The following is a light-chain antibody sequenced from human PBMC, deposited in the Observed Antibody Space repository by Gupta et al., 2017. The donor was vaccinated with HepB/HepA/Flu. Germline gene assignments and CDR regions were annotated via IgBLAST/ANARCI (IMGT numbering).Light chain of an antibody. J-gene: IGKJ2*01. V-gene: IGKV3-15*01. CDR2: GAS. CDR3: QQYNNCPYT. CDR1: QSVSSN. Sequence: ELVMTKSPATLSVSPGERSTLSCRASQSVSSNLAWYQQKPGQAPRLLIYGASTRATGIPARFSGSGSGTEFTLTISSLQSEDVAVYYCQQYNNCPYTFGQGTKLEIK.